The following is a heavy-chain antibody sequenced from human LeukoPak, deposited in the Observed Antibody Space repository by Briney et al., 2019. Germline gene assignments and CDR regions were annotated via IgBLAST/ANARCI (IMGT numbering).Heavy chain of an antibody. J-gene: IGHJ3*02. CDR2: ISGSAGST. CDR3: AESYYYGSGRYYLSVFDI. V-gene: IGHV3-23*01. D-gene: IGHD3-10*01. Sequence: PGGSLRLSCAASRFTFSSYDMSWVRQAPGKGLEWVSGISGSAGSTYYADSVKGRFSISRDNSKNTLNLQMNSLRAEDTAVYYCAESYYYGSGRYYLSVFDIWGQGTMVIVSS. CDR1: RFTFSSYD.